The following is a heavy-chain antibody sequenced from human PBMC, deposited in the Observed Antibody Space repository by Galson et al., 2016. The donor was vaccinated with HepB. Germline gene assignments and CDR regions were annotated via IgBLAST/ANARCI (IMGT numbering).Heavy chain of an antibody. CDR3: ARDLGKSVGTIAF. D-gene: IGHD5/OR15-5a*01. CDR2: LSYDGRDT. J-gene: IGHJ4*02. CDR1: GFTFSYYG. V-gene: IGHV3-30*02. Sequence: SLRLSCAASGFTFSYYGFHWVRQAPGKGLEWVAFLSYDGRDTHYADSVKGRFTIFRDNAKNSLYLEMNSLTPDDSAFYYCARDLGKSVGTIAFWGQGTLVTVSS.